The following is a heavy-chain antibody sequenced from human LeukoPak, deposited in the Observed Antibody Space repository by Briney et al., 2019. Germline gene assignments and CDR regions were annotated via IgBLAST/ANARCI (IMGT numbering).Heavy chain of an antibody. D-gene: IGHD6-19*01. Sequence: PSETLSPTCTVSGGSISSGGYYWGWIRQPPGKGLEWIGSIYYSGSTYYNPSLKSRVTISVDTSKNQFSLKLTSVTAADAAVYYCARQYSSGWPWFDPWGQGTLVTVSS. CDR1: GGSISSGGYY. CDR2: IYYSGST. V-gene: IGHV4-39*01. J-gene: IGHJ5*02. CDR3: ARQYSSGWPWFDP.